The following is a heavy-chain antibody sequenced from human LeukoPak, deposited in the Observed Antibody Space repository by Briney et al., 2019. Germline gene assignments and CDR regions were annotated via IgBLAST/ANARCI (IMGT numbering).Heavy chain of an antibody. CDR3: ASPSEGTNYYGMDV. CDR2: INPNSGGT. CDR1: GYTSTGYY. Sequence: GASVKVSCKASGYTSTGYYMHWVRQAPGQGLEWMGWINPNSGGTNYAQKFQGRVTMTRDTSISTAYMELSRLRSDDTAVYYCASPSEGTNYYGMDVWGQGTTVTVSS. V-gene: IGHV1-2*02. D-gene: IGHD3-10*01. J-gene: IGHJ6*02.